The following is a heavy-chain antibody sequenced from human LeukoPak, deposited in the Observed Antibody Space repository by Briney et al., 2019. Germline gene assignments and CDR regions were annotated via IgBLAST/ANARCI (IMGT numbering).Heavy chain of an antibody. D-gene: IGHD6-13*01. CDR2: ISYDGSNK. Sequence: AGGSLRLSCAASGFTFSSYGMHWVRQAPGKGLEWVAVISYDGSNKYYADSVKGRFTISRDNSKNTLYLQMNSLRAEDTAVYYCARDSSRIAAAGTDAFDIWGQGTMVTVSS. J-gene: IGHJ3*02. CDR3: ARDSSRIAAAGTDAFDI. V-gene: IGHV3-30*03. CDR1: GFTFSSYG.